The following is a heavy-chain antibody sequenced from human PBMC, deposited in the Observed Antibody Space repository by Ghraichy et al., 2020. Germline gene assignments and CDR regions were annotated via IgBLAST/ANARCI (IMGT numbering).Heavy chain of an antibody. J-gene: IGHJ1*01. CDR2: TYYRSNWYS. CDR1: GDSISSNSAA. Sequence: SETLSLTCTISGDSISSNSAAWSWIRQSPSRGLEWLGRTYYRSNWYSYYALSVRGRITISPDTSKNQFSLQLNSVTPEDTSVYYGARGPGYFQYWGPGTLVTVSS. V-gene: IGHV6-1*01. CDR3: ARGPGYFQY.